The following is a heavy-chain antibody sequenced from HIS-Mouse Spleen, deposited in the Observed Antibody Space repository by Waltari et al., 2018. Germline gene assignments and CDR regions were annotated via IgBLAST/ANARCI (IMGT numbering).Heavy chain of an antibody. CDR1: GFTFSSYG. Sequence: QVQLVESGGGVVQPGRSLRLSCAASGFTFSSYGMHWVRQAPGKGLEVVAGISYDGSNKYNADSVKGRFTISRDKSKNTLYLQMNSLRAEDTAVYYCAKDRGSQFDYWGQGTLVTVSS. V-gene: IGHV3-30*18. D-gene: IGHD1-26*01. J-gene: IGHJ4*02. CDR2: ISYDGSNK. CDR3: AKDRGSQFDY.